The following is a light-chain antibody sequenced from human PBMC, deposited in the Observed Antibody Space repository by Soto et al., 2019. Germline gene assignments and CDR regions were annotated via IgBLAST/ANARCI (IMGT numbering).Light chain of an antibody. CDR1: SSNIGTGHD. CDR3: QTYDSSLSGYV. Sequence: QYVLTQPPSVSGAPGQRVTISCTGGSSNIGTGHDVHWYKQLPGTAPKLLIYANINRPSGVPDRCSGSKSGTSASLAITGLQAEDEADYYCQTYDSSLSGYVFGTGTKLTVL. J-gene: IGLJ1*01. CDR2: ANI. V-gene: IGLV1-40*01.